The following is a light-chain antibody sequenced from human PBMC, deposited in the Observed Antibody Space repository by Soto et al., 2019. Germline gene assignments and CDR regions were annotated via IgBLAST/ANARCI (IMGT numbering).Light chain of an antibody. Sequence: EIVMTQSPATLSVSPGERATLSCRASQSVSSNLAWYQQKPGQAPRLLIYGASTRATGIPARFSGSGSGTEFTLTISSLQSADFAVYYCQQYNNWPPVTFGAGTKVDIK. V-gene: IGKV3-15*01. J-gene: IGKJ4*01. CDR2: GAS. CDR1: QSVSSN. CDR3: QQYNNWPPVT.